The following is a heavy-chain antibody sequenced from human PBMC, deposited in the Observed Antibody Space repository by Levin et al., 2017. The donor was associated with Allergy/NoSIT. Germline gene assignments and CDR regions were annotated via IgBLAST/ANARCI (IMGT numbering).Heavy chain of an antibody. CDR1: GGSISSSSYY. J-gene: IGHJ4*02. CDR3: ARHPRLAVAGTNWGPADS. V-gene: IGHV4-39*01. CDR2: IYYSGST. D-gene: IGHD6-19*01. Sequence: PSETLSLTCSVSGGSISSSSYYWGWIRQPPGKGLEWIGSIYYSGSTYYNPSLKSRVTISVDTSKNQFSLKLSSVTAADTAVYYCARHPRLAVAGTNWGPADSWGQGTLVTVSS.